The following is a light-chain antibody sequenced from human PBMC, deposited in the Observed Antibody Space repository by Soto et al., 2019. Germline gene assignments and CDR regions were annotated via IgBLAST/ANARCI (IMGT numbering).Light chain of an antibody. V-gene: IGLV4-69*01. CDR1: SGHSSYD. Sequence: QPVLTQSPSASASLGASVTLTCTLSSGHSSYDIAWHQQQPEKGHRYLMKLNRDGSHSKGDGIPDRFSGSSSGAERYLTIASLQSEDESDYYCQTWGTGVVFGGGTKLTVL. CDR3: QTWGTGVV. J-gene: IGLJ2*01. CDR2: LNRDGSH.